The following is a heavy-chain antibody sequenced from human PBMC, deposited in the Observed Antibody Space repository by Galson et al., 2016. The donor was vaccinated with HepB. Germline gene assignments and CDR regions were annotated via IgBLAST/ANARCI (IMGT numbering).Heavy chain of an antibody. J-gene: IGHJ4*02. Sequence: SVKVSCKVSGYTFANYYVTWVRQAPGQGLEWMGWVRTDNGDTNYAQKLQARVAMTADTSTSTAYMELRSLRSDDTAVYYCARGHCTGTNCYWNFDYWGQGTLVTVSP. CDR3: ARGHCTGTNCYWNFDY. V-gene: IGHV1-18*01. CDR1: GYTFANYY. D-gene: IGHD2-2*01. CDR2: VRTDNGDT.